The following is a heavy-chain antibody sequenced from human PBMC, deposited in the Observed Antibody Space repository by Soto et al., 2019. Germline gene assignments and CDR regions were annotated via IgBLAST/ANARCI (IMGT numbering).Heavy chain of an antibody. V-gene: IGHV1-69*10. CDR1: GYTFTSTYT. Sequence: GASVKVSGKASGYTFTSTYTLTWVRQAPGQGLEWMGGIIPMFGIINYAQKFQGRVTITADRSTTTAYMELISLRSDDTAVYYCAILTPITGVYWGQGAQVTVSS. D-gene: IGHD5-12*01. CDR3: AILTPITGVY. J-gene: IGHJ4*02. CDR2: IIPMFGII.